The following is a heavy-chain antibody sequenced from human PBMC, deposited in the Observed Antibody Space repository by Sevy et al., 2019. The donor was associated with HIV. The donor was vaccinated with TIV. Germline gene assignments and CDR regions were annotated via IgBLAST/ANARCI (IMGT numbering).Heavy chain of an antibody. CDR2: LNGDGSSA. J-gene: IGHJ5*02. CDR1: GFTFSSHW. Sequence: GGSLRLSCAASGFTFSSHWMHWVRQAPGKGLVWVSRLNGDGSSASYAHFMKGRFTISRDNGKNTVYLQISSLTADDMAVYYCTRGRSGTYGWFDPWGQGTLVTVSS. CDR3: TRGRSGTYGWFDP. V-gene: IGHV3-74*01. D-gene: IGHD6-19*01.